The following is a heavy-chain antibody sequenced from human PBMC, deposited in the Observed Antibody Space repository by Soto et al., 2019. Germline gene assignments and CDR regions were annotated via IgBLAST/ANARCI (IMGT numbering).Heavy chain of an antibody. V-gene: IGHV4-34*01. CDR1: GGSFSGYY. J-gene: IGHJ4*02. Sequence: SETLSLTCAVYGGSFSGYYWSWIRQPPGKGLEWIGEINHSGSTNYNPSLKSRVTISVDTSKNQFSLKLSSVTAADTAVYYCARKFAAPYYFDYWGQGTLVTVSS. CDR2: INHSGST. D-gene: IGHD3-16*01. CDR3: ARKFAAPYYFDY.